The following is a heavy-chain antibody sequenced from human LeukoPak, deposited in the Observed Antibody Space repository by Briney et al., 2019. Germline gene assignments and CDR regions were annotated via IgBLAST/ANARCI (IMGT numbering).Heavy chain of an antibody. CDR3: GSDYYGSGSGNYYYYMDV. CDR1: GYSISSGYY. J-gene: IGHJ6*03. V-gene: IGHV4-38-2*02. CDR2: IYHSGST. D-gene: IGHD3-10*01. Sequence: SETLSLTCTVSGYSISSGYYWGWIRQPPGKGLEWIGSIYHSGSTYYNPSLKSRVTISVDTSKNQFSLKLSSVTAADTAVYYCGSDYYGSGSGNYYYYMDVWGKGTTVTVSS.